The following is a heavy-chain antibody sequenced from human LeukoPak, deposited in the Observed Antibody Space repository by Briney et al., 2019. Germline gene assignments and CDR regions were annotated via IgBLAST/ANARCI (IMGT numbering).Heavy chain of an antibody. D-gene: IGHD2-2*01. CDR3: ARDWEYCSSTSCYYYFDY. J-gene: IGHJ4*02. CDR2: INHSGST. V-gene: IGHV4-34*01. CDR1: GGSFSGYY. Sequence: PSETLSLTCAVYGGSFSGYYWSWIRQPPGKGLEWIGEINHSGSTNYNPSLKSRVTISVDTSKNQFPLKLSSVTAADTAVYYCARDWEYCSSTSCYYYFDYWGQGTLVTVSS.